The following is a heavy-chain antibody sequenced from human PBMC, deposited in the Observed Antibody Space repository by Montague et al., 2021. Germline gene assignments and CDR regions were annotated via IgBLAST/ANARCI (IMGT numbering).Heavy chain of an antibody. J-gene: IGHJ5*02. Sequence: SETLSLTCTVSSGSIFHAHWSWVRQPPGKGLEWLGSMSYGGATSNSPSLKSRVTMSIDTSTNQFSLKLSFVTAADTAVYYCAKQDYFVSGTSYKGFDPWGQGILVTVSS. CDR1: SGSIFHAH. V-gene: IGHV4-59*08. CDR3: AKQDYFVSGTSYKGFDP. CDR2: MSYGGAT. D-gene: IGHD3-10*01.